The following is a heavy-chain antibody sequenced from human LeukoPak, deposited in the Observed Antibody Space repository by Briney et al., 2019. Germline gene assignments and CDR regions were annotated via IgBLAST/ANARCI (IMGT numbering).Heavy chain of an antibody. D-gene: IGHD2/OR15-2a*01. Sequence: SETLSLTCSVSGGSISNYYWNWIRQPAGKGLEWIGRIYASGSTNYNPFLKSRVTISMDKSKNHFSLNLKSVTAADTGFYYCARDFYGDDGHHPFDYWGQGIQVTVSS. CDR2: IYASGST. CDR1: GGSISNYY. CDR3: ARDFYGDDGHHPFDY. J-gene: IGHJ4*02. V-gene: IGHV4-4*07.